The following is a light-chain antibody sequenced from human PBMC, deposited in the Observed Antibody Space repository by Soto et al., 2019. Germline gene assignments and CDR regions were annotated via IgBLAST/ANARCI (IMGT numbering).Light chain of an antibody. CDR2: EVS. J-gene: IGLJ2*01. CDR1: SSDVGGYNY. Sequence: QSVLTHPPSASGSPGQSVTISCTGTSSDVGGYNYVSWYQQHPGKAPKFMIYEVSKRPSGVPDRFSGSKSGNTASLTVSGLQAEDEADYYCSSYAGSNFVVFGGGTKLTVL. CDR3: SSYAGSNFVV. V-gene: IGLV2-8*01.